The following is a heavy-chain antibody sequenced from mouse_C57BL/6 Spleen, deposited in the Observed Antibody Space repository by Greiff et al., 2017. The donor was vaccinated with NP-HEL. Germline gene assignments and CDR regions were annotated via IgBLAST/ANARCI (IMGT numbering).Heavy chain of an antibody. CDR2: INPNNGGT. D-gene: IGHD1-1*01. Sequence: EVKLQQSGPELVKPGASVKISCKASGYTFTDYYMNWVKQSHGKSLEWIGDINPNNGGTSYNQKFKGKATLTVDKSSSTAYMELRSLTSEDSAVYYCARTCHYYGSSYYAMDYWGHGTSVTVSS. J-gene: IGHJ4*01. V-gene: IGHV1-26*01. CDR1: GYTFTDYY. CDR3: ARTCHYYGSSYYAMDY.